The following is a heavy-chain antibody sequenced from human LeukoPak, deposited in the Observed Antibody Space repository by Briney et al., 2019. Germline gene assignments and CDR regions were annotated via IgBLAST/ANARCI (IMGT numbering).Heavy chain of an antibody. V-gene: IGHV3-9*01. CDR3: AKGLQGSGWYYFDY. J-gene: IGHJ4*02. Sequence: GGSLRLSCAASGFTFDDYAMHWVRQAPGKGLEWVSGISWNSGSIGYADSVKGRFTISRDNAKNSLYLQMNSLRAEDTALYYCAKGLQGSGWYYFDYWGQGTLVTVSS. CDR2: ISWNSGSI. D-gene: IGHD6-19*01. CDR1: GFTFDDYA.